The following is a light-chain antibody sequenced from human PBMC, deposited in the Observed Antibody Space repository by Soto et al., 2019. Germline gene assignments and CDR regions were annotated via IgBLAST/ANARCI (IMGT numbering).Light chain of an antibody. CDR3: QKYDSDPRT. J-gene: IGKJ1*01. Sequence: DIQMTQSPSSLSASVGDRVTTTCRASQGISNFLAWYQQKPGKVPKLLIYGSSTLQAGAPSRFSGSGSGTDFTLTISSLQPEDVATYYCQKYDSDPRTFGQGTKVDIK. V-gene: IGKV1-27*01. CDR2: GSS. CDR1: QGISNF.